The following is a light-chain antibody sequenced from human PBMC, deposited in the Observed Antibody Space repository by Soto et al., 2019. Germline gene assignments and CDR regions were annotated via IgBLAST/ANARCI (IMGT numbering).Light chain of an antibody. CDR1: QSVSSSY. Sequence: EIVLTQSPGTLSLSPGERATLSCRASQSVSSSYLAWYQQKPGQAPRLLIYGASSRATGIPDRFSGSGSGTDFTLTIGRLEPEDCAVYYCQQYGSSPPTYTFGQGTKLEIK. CDR3: QQYGSSPPTYT. V-gene: IGKV3-20*01. CDR2: GAS. J-gene: IGKJ2*01.